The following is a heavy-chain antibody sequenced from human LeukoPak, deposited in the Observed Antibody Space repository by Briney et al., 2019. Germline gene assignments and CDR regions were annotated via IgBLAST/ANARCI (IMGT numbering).Heavy chain of an antibody. CDR3: ANTLPPGYCSSTSCYDLGYFQH. D-gene: IGHD2-2*01. Sequence: GASVKVSCKASGYTFTGYYMHWVRQAPGQGLEWMGWINPNSGCTNYAQKFQGRVTITRDTSISTAYMELSRLRSDDTAVYYCANTLPPGYCSSTSCYDLGYFQHWGQGTLVTVSS. CDR1: GYTFTGYY. V-gene: IGHV1-2*02. J-gene: IGHJ1*01. CDR2: INPNSGCT.